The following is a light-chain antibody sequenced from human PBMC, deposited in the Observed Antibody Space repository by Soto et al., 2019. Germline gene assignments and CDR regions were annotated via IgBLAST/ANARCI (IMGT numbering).Light chain of an antibody. CDR1: TGAVTSGHY. CDR3: ASWDVSLSVWV. V-gene: IGLV7-46*01. Sequence: QAVVTQEPSLTVSPGGTVTLTCGSSTGAVTSGHYPYWFQQKPGQAPRTLIYDTSNKHSWTPARFSGSLLGGKAALTLSGAQPEDEAEYYCASWDVSLSVWVFGGGTKLTVL. CDR2: DTS. J-gene: IGLJ3*02.